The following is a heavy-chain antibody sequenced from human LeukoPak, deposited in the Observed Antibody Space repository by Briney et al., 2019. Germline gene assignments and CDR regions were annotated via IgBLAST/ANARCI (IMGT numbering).Heavy chain of an antibody. J-gene: IGHJ4*02. CDR2: INHSGST. V-gene: IGHV4-34*01. CDR3: ARSSAGRILDY. Sequence: SETLSLTCAVYGGSFSGYYWSWIRQPPGKGLEWIGEINHSGSTNYNPSLKSRVTISVDTSKNQFSLKLSSVTAADTAVYYCARSSAGRILDYWGQGTLVTVSS. D-gene: IGHD3-22*01. CDR1: GGSFSGYY.